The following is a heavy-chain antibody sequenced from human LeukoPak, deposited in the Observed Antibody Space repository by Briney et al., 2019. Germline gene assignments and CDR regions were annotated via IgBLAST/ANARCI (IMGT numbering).Heavy chain of an antibody. CDR2: IYYSGST. CDR3: AREESYSSYFDY. CDR1: GGSISSSSYY. D-gene: IGHD1-26*01. Sequence: SETLSLTCTVSGGSISSSSYYWGWIRQPPGKGLEWIGSIYYSGSTYYNPSLKSRVTISVDTSKNQFSLKLSSVTAADTAVYYCAREESYSSYFDYWGQGTLVTVSS. V-gene: IGHV4-39*07. J-gene: IGHJ4*02.